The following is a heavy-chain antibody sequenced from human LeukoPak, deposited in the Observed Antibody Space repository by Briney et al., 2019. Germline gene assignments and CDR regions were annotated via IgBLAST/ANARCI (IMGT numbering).Heavy chain of an antibody. D-gene: IGHD6-6*01. J-gene: IGHJ4*02. CDR3: ARDWQLGNYFDY. Sequence: SETLFLTCTVSGGSISSYYWSWIWQPAGKGLEWIGRIYTSGSTNYNPSLKSRVTMSVDTSKNQFSLKLSSVTAADTAVYYCARDWQLGNYFDYWGQGTLVTVSS. V-gene: IGHV4-4*07. CDR2: IYTSGST. CDR1: GGSISSYY.